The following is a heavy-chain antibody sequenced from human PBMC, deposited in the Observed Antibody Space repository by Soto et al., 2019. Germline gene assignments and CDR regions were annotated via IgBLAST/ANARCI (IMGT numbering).Heavy chain of an antibody. Sequence: QVQLVQSGAEEKKPGASVKVSCKASGYTFTSYAMHWVRQAPGQRLEWMGWINAGNGNTKYSQKFQGRVTITRDTCASTAYMELSSVRSEDTAVYCCAGGRFLEWFRFDYWGQGTLVTVSS. CDR2: INAGNGNT. V-gene: IGHV1-3*05. CDR3: AGGRFLEWFRFDY. CDR1: GYTFTSYA. J-gene: IGHJ4*02. D-gene: IGHD3-3*01.